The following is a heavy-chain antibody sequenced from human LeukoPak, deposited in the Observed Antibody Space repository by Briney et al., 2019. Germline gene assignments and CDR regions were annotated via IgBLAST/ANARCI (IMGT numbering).Heavy chain of an antibody. Sequence: GGSLRLSCAASGFTFSNYWMRWVPQAPGRGLEWVANIHPEGNEKYHVDSVKGRFTISRDNIKNSLFLQMHGLSVEDTAVYYCARGDDFSGDYWGQGTLVTVSS. J-gene: IGHJ4*02. CDR2: IHPEGNEK. D-gene: IGHD2-21*02. CDR3: ARGDDFSGDY. V-gene: IGHV3-7*04. CDR1: GFTFSNYW.